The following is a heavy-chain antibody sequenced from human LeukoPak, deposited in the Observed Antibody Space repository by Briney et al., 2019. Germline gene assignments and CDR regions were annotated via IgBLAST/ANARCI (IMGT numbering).Heavy chain of an antibody. Sequence: GGSLRLSCAASGFTFSSYGMHWVRQAPGKGLEWVAVISYDGSNKYYADSVKGRFTISRDNSKNTLYLQMNSLRAEDTAVYYCAKMAAAAGYHFDYWGQGTLVTVSS. J-gene: IGHJ4*02. CDR1: GFTFSSYG. V-gene: IGHV3-30*18. CDR2: ISYDGSNK. CDR3: AKMAAAAGYHFDY. D-gene: IGHD6-13*01.